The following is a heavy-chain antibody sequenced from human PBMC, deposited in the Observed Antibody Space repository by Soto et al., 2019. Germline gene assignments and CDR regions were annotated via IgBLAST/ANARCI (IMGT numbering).Heavy chain of an antibody. D-gene: IGHD2-2*01. CDR2: ISYDGSNK. CDR1: GFTFSSYG. CDR3: AKDSTAAYFDY. J-gene: IGHJ4*02. Sequence: QVQLVESGGGVVQPGRSLRLSCAASGFTFSSYGMHWVRQAPGQGLEWVAVISYDGSNKYYADSVKGRFTISRDNSKNTLYLQMNSLRAEDTAVYYCAKDSTAAYFDYWGQGTLVTVSS. V-gene: IGHV3-30*18.